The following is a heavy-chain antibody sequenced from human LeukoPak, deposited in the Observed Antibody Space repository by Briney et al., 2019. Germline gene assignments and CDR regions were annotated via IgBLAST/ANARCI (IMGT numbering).Heavy chain of an antibody. D-gene: IGHD2-2*01. CDR3: ARSTQISKYADY. CDR1: IVPLRSYW. J-gene: IGHJ4*02. CDR2: INSDGSIT. Sequence: PGGSLRLSCGASIVPLRSYWIHWVRQAPGKGLVWVSRINSDGSITTYADSVRGRFTISSENTKSTLYLQMSSLRAEETAVYYCARSTQISKYADYWGQGALVTVSS. V-gene: IGHV3-74*01.